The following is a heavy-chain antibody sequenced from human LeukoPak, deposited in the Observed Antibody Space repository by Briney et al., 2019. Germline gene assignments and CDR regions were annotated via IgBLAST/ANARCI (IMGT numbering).Heavy chain of an antibody. V-gene: IGHV1-69*05. CDR3: ARDPQGYYGSGSQRPDYYYYMDV. CDR1: GGAFSSYA. CDR2: IIPIFGTA. D-gene: IGHD3-10*01. J-gene: IGHJ6*03. Sequence: SVKVSCKASGGAFSSYAISWVRQAPGQGLEWMGRIIPIFGTANYAQKFQGRVTITTDESTSTAYMELSSLRSEDTAVYYCARDPQGYYGSGSQRPDYYYYMDVWGKGTTVTVSS.